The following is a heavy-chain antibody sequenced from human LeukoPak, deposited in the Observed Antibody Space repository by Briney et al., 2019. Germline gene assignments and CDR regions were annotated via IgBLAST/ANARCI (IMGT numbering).Heavy chain of an antibody. CDR3: AREGQWLVPYYFDY. J-gene: IGHJ4*02. CDR2: ISAYNGNT. Sequence: ASVKVSCKASGYTFTSYGISWVRQAPGQGLEWMGWISAYNGNTNYAQELQGRVTMTTDTSTSTAYMELRSLRSDDTAVYYCAREGQWLVPYYFDYWGQGTLVTVSS. V-gene: IGHV1-18*01. D-gene: IGHD6-19*01. CDR1: GYTFTSYG.